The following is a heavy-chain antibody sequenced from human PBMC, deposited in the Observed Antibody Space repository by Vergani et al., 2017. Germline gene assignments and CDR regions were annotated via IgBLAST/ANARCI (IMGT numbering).Heavy chain of an antibody. CDR1: GFSFGDYA. CDR2: ISSSSSYI. V-gene: IGHV3-21*02. J-gene: IGHJ6*02. Sequence: EVQLVESGGGLVPPGRSLRLSCAASGFSFGDYAMTWVRQAPGKGLEWVSSISSSSSYIHYADSVKGRFTISRDNAKNSLYLQMNSLRAEDTAVYYCARYSGSWYPPYYYYGMDVWGQGTTVTVSS. D-gene: IGHD6-13*01. CDR3: ARYSGSWYPPYYYYGMDV.